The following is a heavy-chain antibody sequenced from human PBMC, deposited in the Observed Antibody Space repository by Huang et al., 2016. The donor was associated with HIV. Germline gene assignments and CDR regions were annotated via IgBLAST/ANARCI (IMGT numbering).Heavy chain of an antibody. CDR2: IEYSGST. CDR3: ARDHHDFWRGYRRMYFFDH. D-gene: IGHD3-3*01. CDR1: GGSISTHY. J-gene: IGHJ4*02. Sequence: QVQLQESGPGLVKPSETLSLTCTVSGGSISTHYWSWIRQPPGTGLEWIGSIEYSGSTNCSPSLKSRVNILLDTSKNQFSLRVNSVTAADTAMYYCARDHHDFWRGYRRMYFFDHWGQGTLVTVSS. V-gene: IGHV4-59*11.